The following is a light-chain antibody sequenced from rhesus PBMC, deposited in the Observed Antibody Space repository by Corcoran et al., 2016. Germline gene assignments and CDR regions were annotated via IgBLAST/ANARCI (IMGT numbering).Light chain of an antibody. Sequence: DIQMTQSPSSLSASVGDRVTITCRASQGISSWLAWYQQKPGKAPNLLIYRSSSLQSGVASRFSGSGAGTEFTLTISSLQPEDFATYYCQQYNSAPWTFGQGTKVEIK. CDR1: QGISSW. V-gene: IGKV1-21*01. CDR3: QQYNSAPWT. J-gene: IGKJ1*01. CDR2: RSS.